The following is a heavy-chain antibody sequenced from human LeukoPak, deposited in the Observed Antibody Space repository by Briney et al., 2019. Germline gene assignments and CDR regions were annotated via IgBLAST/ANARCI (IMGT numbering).Heavy chain of an antibody. CDR3: ARQTSDDYSGYYSSFDY. D-gene: IGHD3-22*01. J-gene: IGHJ4*02. CDR2: IYPGDSDT. Sequence: GESLKISCKGSGYKFTSYWIVWVRQMPRKGLEWMGIIYPGDSDTTYSPSFQGQVTISADKSLSTACLQWSSLKASDTAMYYCARQTSDDYSGYYSSFDYWGQGTLVTVSS. V-gene: IGHV5-51*01. CDR1: GYKFTSYW.